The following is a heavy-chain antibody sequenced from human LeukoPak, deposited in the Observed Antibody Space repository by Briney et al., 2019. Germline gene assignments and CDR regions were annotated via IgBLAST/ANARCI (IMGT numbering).Heavy chain of an antibody. CDR1: GYSFTSYW. CDR3: ARQIPEANYYDSGGVVGAFDI. V-gene: IGHV5-51*01. Sequence: GESLKISCKGSGYSFTSYWIGWVRQMPGKGLEWMGIIYPGDSATSSSPSFQGQVTISAARSISTAYLQWSSLKPSDTAVYSCARQIPEANYYDSGGVVGAFDIWGQGTMVTVFS. CDR2: IYPGDSAT. D-gene: IGHD3-22*01. J-gene: IGHJ3*02.